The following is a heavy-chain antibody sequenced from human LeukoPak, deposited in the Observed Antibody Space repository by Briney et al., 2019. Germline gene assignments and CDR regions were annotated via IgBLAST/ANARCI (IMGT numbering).Heavy chain of an antibody. CDR1: GYSISSGYY. V-gene: IGHV4-38-2*01. D-gene: IGHD3-10*01. J-gene: IGHJ4*02. CDR3: ARGPTYASVSLYTDY. Sequence: SETLSLTCAVSGYSISSGYYWGWIRQPPGKGLEWIGTIYHSGRTYYNPSLQSRVTISVDTSKNHFSLKLSSVTAADTAVYYCARGPTYASVSLYTDYWGQGALVTVSS. CDR2: IYHSGRT.